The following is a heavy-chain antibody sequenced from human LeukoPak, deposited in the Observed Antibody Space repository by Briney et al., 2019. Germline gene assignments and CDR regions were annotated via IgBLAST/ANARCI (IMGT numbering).Heavy chain of an antibody. CDR1: GFIFSTYA. Sequence: GGSLRLSCAASGFIFSTYAMSWVRQAPGKGLEWVSAIGDTTYYADSVKGRFTISRDNSKNTLYLQMDNLRAEDAAIYYCAKAYAFVGANYFDYWGQGTLVTVSS. CDR3: AKAYAFVGANYFDY. CDR2: IGDTT. J-gene: IGHJ4*02. D-gene: IGHD1-26*01. V-gene: IGHV3-23*01.